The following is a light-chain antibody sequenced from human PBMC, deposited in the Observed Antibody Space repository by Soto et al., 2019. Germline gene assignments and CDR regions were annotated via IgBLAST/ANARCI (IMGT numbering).Light chain of an antibody. J-gene: IGKJ2*01. CDR1: QSVSSSY. CDR2: GAS. Sequence: EIVLTQSPGTLSLSPGERATLSCRASQSVSSSYLAWYQQKPGQAPRLLIYGASSRATGIPDRFSGSGSGKDFPLTLSRMEPEDFGVYYCQQYGSSPRYTFGQGTKLEIK. CDR3: QQYGSSPRYT. V-gene: IGKV3-20*01.